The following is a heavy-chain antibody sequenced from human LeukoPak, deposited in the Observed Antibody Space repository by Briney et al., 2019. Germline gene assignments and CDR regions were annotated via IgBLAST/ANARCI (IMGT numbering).Heavy chain of an antibody. CDR2: INPNSRGT. J-gene: IGHJ4*02. D-gene: IGHD6-13*01. V-gene: IGHV1-2*06. CDR1: GYTFTGYY. CDR3: ARENWAAAGIAFDY. Sequence: GASVTVSCKASGYTFTGYYMHWVRQAPGQGLEWMGRINPNSRGTNYAQKFQGRVTMTRDTSISTAYMELSRLRSDDTAVYYCARENWAAAGIAFDYWGQGTLVTVSS.